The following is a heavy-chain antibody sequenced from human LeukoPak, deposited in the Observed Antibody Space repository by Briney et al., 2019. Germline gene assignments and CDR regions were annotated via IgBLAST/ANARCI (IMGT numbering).Heavy chain of an antibody. CDR2: IRSKANTYAT. V-gene: IGHV3-73*01. J-gene: IGHJ6*04. CDR1: GFTFSGSA. Sequence: PGGSLRLSCAASGFTFSGSAMHWVRQASGKGLEWVGRIRSKANTYATEYAASVKGRFTISRDDSQNTAFLQMNSLKTEDTAVYYCTSSQDYYDNSEGVDVWGKGTTVTVSS. D-gene: IGHD3-22*01. CDR3: TSSQDYYDNSEGVDV.